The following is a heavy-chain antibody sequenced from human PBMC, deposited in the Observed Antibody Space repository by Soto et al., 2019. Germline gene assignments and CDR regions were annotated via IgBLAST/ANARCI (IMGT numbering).Heavy chain of an antibody. CDR2: IYHSGST. V-gene: IGHV4-38-2*02. CDR1: GYSISSGYY. Sequence: SETLSLTGAVSGYSISSGYYWGCIRQPPGKGLEWIGSIYHSGSTYYNPSLKSRVTISVDTSKNQFSLKLSSVTAADTAVYYCARELRYYDSSGYYPIDAFDIWGQGTMVTVSS. J-gene: IGHJ3*02. D-gene: IGHD3-22*01. CDR3: ARELRYYDSSGYYPIDAFDI.